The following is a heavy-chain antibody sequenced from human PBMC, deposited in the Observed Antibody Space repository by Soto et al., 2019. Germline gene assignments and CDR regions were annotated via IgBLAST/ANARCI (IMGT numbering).Heavy chain of an antibody. V-gene: IGHV3-30*18. Sequence: GGSLRLSCAASGFSFSTYGMHWVRQAPGKGLEWVAVISYDGSNQYYVDSVKGRFTISRDNSKNTLYVQMNTLRVEDTAVYYCAKDPRKYQVVDYHYMDVWGKGTTVTVSS. CDR1: GFSFSTYG. D-gene: IGHD2-15*01. J-gene: IGHJ6*03. CDR2: ISYDGSNQ. CDR3: AKDPRKYQVVDYHYMDV.